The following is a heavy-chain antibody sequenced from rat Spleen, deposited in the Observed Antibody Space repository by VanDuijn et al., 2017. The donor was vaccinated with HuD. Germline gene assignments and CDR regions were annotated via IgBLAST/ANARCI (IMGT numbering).Heavy chain of an antibody. Sequence: EVQLVESGGGLVQPGRSLKLSCAASGFTFSNFGMAWVRQAPKKGLEWVAYINSDGGNTYSRDSVKGRFTIPKDKYKSSLYLHMGILRSQTTATYSCAGQSARATFAHLRYWYFDFWGPGTMVTVSS. J-gene: IGHJ1*01. V-gene: IGHV5-25*01. CDR3: AGQSARATFAHLRYWYFDF. CDR2: INSDGGNT. D-gene: IGHD1-3*01. CDR1: GFTFSNFG.